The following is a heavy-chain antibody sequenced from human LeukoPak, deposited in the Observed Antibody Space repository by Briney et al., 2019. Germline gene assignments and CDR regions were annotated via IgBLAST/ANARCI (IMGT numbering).Heavy chain of an antibody. CDR1: GESFSGYY. CDR2: INHRGNT. V-gene: IGHV4-34*01. Sequence: PSETLSLTCAVYGESFSGYYWSWIRQPPGKGLEWIGEINHRGNTNYNPSLKSRVTISVDTSKNQFSLRLSSVTAADTAVYYCARGLAFGVAAAFDIWGQGTMVTVSS. J-gene: IGHJ3*02. D-gene: IGHD3-3*01. CDR3: ARGLAFGVAAAFDI.